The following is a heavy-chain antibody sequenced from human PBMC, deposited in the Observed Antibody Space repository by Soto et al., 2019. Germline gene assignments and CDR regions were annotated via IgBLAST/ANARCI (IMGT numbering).Heavy chain of an antibody. J-gene: IGHJ4*02. D-gene: IGHD2-21*01. CDR1: GFTFTTYY. CDR2: INPDGGVT. CDR3: ARSVVVNALDS. Sequence: ASVKVSCKTSGFTFTTYYFHWVRQAPGQGLEWMGIINPDGGVTTYAQRFQGRVTISRDTSTSTVYMELSSLRSEDTAVYYCARSVVVNALDSWGQGTLVTVYS. V-gene: IGHV1-46*01.